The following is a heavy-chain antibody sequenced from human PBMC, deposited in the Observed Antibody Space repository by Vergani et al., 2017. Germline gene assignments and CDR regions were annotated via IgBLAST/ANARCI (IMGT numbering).Heavy chain of an antibody. J-gene: IGHJ3*02. CDR1: GFTFSSYW. Sequence: EVQLVESGGGLVQPGGSLRLSCAASGFTFSSYWMHWVRQAPGKGLVWVSRINSDGSSTSYADSVKGRFTISRDNAKNTLSLQMNSLRAEDTAVYYCARAGPPIPFSPGYGDYENEANDAFDIWGQGTMVTVSS. CDR3: ARAGPPIPFSPGYGDYENEANDAFDI. D-gene: IGHD4-17*01. V-gene: IGHV3-74*01. CDR2: INSDGSST.